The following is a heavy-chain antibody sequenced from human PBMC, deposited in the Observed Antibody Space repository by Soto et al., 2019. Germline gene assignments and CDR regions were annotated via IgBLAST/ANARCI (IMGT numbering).Heavy chain of an antibody. V-gene: IGHV2-26*01. Sequence: CGPTLAKPTGPLTLTCPVSGFSLINARMGVSWMCKPTGNDLEWLAHIFSNDEKSYSTSLKSRLTISKDTSKSQVVLTMTNMDPVDTATYYCARIKWFGEFALSPYYYGMDVWGQGTTVTVSS. D-gene: IGHD3-10*01. CDR2: IFSNDEK. CDR3: ARIKWFGEFALSPYYYGMDV. CDR1: GFSLINARMG. J-gene: IGHJ6*02.